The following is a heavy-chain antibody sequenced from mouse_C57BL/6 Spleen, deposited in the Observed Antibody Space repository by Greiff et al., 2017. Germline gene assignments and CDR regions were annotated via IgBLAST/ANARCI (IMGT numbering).Heavy chain of an antibody. D-gene: IGHD2-10*01. CDR1: GFSLTSYG. CDR2: IWSDGST. Sequence: VQLVESGPGLVAPSQSLSITCTVSGFSLTSYGVHWVRQPPGKGLEWLVVIWSDGSTTYNSALKSRLSISKDNSKSQVFLKMNSLQTDDTAMYYCARHTYYGNYDYAMDYWGQGTSVTVSS. J-gene: IGHJ4*01. V-gene: IGHV2-6-1*01. CDR3: ARHTYYGNYDYAMDY.